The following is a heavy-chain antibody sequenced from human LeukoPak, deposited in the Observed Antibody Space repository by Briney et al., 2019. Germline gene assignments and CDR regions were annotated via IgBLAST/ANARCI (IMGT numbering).Heavy chain of an antibody. Sequence: ASVNVSCKASGFTFTGYYMHWVRQAPGQGLEWMGWINPNSGGTNYAQKFQGRVTMTRDTSITTAYMELSRLRSDDAAVYYCARRQQPSGCFDYWGQGTLVTVSS. V-gene: IGHV1-2*02. D-gene: IGHD3-10*01. CDR3: ARRQQPSGCFDY. J-gene: IGHJ4*02. CDR2: INPNSGGT. CDR1: GFTFTGYY.